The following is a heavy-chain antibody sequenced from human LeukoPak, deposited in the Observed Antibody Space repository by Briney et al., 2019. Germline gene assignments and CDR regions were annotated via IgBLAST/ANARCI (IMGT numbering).Heavy chain of an antibody. D-gene: IGHD4-11*01. CDR3: TTWGNTWGLDY. CDR1: GLTFKESW. J-gene: IGHJ4*02. V-gene: IGHV3-7*01. Sequence: GGSLRLSCAVSGLTFKESWMSWVRQAPGKGREWVANIQDAGTQKSYVESVKGRFAISRDNAKTSLFLQMNNLRAEDTAVYYCTTWGNTWGLDYWGQGSLVTVSS. CDR2: IQDAGTQK.